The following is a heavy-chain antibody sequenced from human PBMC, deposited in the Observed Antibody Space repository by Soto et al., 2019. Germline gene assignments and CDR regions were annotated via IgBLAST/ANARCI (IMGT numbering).Heavy chain of an antibody. CDR1: GFTFSSYW. Sequence: EVQLVESGGGLVQPGGSLRLSCATSGFTFSSYWMNWVRQVQGKGLVWVSRIYIDGSRTSYADSVKGRLTISRENAKNTLYQQRNSLRAEDTAVYYCARGAGGYYSMDVWGKGTTVNVSS. CDR3: ARGAGGYYSMDV. CDR2: IYIDGSRT. D-gene: IGHD3-10*01. J-gene: IGHJ6*03. V-gene: IGHV3-74*01.